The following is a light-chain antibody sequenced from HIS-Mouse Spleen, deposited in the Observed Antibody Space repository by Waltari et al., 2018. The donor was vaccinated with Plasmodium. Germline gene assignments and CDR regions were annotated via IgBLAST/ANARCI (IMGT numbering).Light chain of an antibody. CDR2: EDS. Sequence: SYELTQPPSVSVSPGQTARITCSGNALPKKYPYWYQQKSGQAPELVIYEDSKRPSGIPERFSGSSSGTMATLTISGAQVEYEADYYCYSPDSSGNHRVFGGGTKLTVL. V-gene: IGLV3-10*01. J-gene: IGLJ3*02. CDR1: ALPKKY. CDR3: YSPDSSGNHRV.